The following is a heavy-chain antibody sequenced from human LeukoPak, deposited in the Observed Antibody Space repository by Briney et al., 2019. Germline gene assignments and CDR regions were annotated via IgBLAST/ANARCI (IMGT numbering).Heavy chain of an antibody. V-gene: IGHV1-18*01. J-gene: IGHJ4*02. CDR1: GYTFTTHS. Sequence: ASVKVSCKASGYTFTTHSISWVRQAPGQGLEWMGWISTYNGNTYYAQKFQGRVTMTTDTSTTTAYMELRSLRSDDTAVYYCARGLIVLTQGVIGPSNYWGQGTLVTVSS. CDR3: ARGLIVLTQGVIGPSNY. D-gene: IGHD3-10*01. CDR2: ISTYNGNT.